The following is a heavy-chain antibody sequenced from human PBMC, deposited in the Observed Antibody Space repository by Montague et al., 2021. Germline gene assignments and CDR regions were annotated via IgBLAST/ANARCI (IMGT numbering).Heavy chain of an antibody. CDR1: GFPFSSYA. D-gene: IGHD4-17*01. CDR2: ITSGGST. J-gene: IGHJ5*02. V-gene: IGHV3-23*01. Sequence: SLRLSCAASGFPFSSYAMSWVRQAPGKGLKWVSSITSGGSTYYADSVTGRFTNARDNSKNKLYLQMNNLRAEDTAVYYCTIDQDDYGDYVDWVDTWGQGTLVTVSS. CDR3: TIDQDDYGDYVDWVDT.